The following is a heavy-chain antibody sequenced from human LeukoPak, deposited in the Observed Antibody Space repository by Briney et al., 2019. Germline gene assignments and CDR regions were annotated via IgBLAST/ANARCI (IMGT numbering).Heavy chain of an antibody. CDR1: GFTFSNAW. D-gene: IGHD2-15*01. Sequence: WGSLRLSCAASGFTFSNAWMSWVRQAPRKGLEWVGRIKSKTDGGTTDYAAPVKGRFTISRDDSKNTLYLQMNSLKTEDTAVYYCATALNQAARDAFDIWGQGTMVTVSS. CDR3: ATALNQAARDAFDI. V-gene: IGHV3-15*01. J-gene: IGHJ3*02. CDR2: IKSKTDGGTT.